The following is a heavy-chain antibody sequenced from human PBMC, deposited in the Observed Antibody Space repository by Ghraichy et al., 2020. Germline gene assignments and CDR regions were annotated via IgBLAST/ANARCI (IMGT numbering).Heavy chain of an antibody. CDR1: GGSFSGYY. CDR3: ARQRADLWSGYYTVSMIRYYYYYMDV. V-gene: IGHV4-34*01. D-gene: IGHD3-3*01. Sequence: SETLSLTCAVYGGSFSGYYWSWIRQPPGKGLEWIGEINHSGSTNYNPSLKSRVTISVDTSKNQFSLKLSSVTAADTAVYYCARQRADLWSGYYTVSMIRYYYYYMDVWGKGTTVTVSS. J-gene: IGHJ6*03. CDR2: INHSGST.